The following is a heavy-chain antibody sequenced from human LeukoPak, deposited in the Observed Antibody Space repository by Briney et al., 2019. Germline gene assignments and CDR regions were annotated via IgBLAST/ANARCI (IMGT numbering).Heavy chain of an antibody. CDR1: GYTFTGYY. Sequence: SVKVSCKASGYTFTGYYIHWVRQAPGQGLEWMGGIIPIFGTANYAQKFQGRVTITADKSTTTAYIELSSMRSKDTAVYYYARDPLAGRPGWFDPWGQGTLVTVSS. D-gene: IGHD6-6*01. J-gene: IGHJ5*02. CDR3: ARDPLAGRPGWFDP. CDR2: IIPIFGTA. V-gene: IGHV1-69*06.